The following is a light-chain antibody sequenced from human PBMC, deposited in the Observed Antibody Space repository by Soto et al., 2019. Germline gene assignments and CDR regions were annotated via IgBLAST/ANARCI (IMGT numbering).Light chain of an antibody. J-gene: IGKJ2*02. CDR2: LGS. V-gene: IGKV2-28*01. CDR1: QSLLHSNGYNY. CDR3: MQALQTPCT. Sequence: DIVMTQSPLSLPVTPGEPASISCRSSQSLLHSNGYNYLDWYLQKPGQSRQLLIYLGSNRASGVPDRFSGSGSGTDFTLKISRVEAEDVGVYYCMQALQTPCTFGQGTKLEIK.